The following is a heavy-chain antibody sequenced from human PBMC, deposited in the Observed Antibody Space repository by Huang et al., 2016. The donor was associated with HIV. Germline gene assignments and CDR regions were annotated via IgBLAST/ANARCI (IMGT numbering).Heavy chain of an antibody. Sequence: QVLLVESGGGVVQPGKSLRLSCTASGFAFSNNAMHWVRQAPGKGREWVAGGAVDVSQTCVADSVNGRFTSSRDNSKSTLCLQMSSLRPDDTAVYYCASAPARALSYFDNWGQGTLVTVSS. D-gene: IGHD3-10*01. CDR2: GAVDVSQT. J-gene: IGHJ4*02. CDR1: GFAFSNNA. V-gene: IGHV3-30*04. CDR3: ASAPARALSYFDN.